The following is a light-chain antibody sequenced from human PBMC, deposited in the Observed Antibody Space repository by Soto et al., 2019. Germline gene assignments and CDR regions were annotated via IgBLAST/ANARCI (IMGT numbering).Light chain of an antibody. CDR2: DAS. V-gene: IGKV1-5*01. J-gene: IGKJ1*01. Sequence: DIQMTQSPSTLPASVGDRVTITCRASQNIGNWLAWYQQKPGKAPKVLIYDASRLESGVPSRFSGSGSGTDFTLTISSLQPEDFATYYCQQSYSTPPGTFGQGTKVDIK. CDR1: QNIGNW. CDR3: QQSYSTPPGT.